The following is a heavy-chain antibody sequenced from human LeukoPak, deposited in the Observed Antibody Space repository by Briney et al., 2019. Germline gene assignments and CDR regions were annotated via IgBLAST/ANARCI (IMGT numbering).Heavy chain of an antibody. CDR1: GGSFSNYY. CDR2: IYYSGST. V-gene: IGHV4-59*01. J-gene: IGHJ6*03. Sequence: SETLSLTCAVYGGSFSNYYWSWIRQPPGKGLEWIVYIYYSGSTNYNPSLKRRVTISIYTSKNQFSLKLSSVTAADTAVYYCTRGSIAYYYMDVWGKGTTVTISS. D-gene: IGHD3-22*01. CDR3: TRGSIAYYYMDV.